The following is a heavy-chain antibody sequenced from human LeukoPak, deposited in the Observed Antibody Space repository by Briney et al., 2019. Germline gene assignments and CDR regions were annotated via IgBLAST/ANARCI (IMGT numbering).Heavy chain of an antibody. CDR3: ARDGGSATRYNYYYYYMDV. J-gene: IGHJ6*03. D-gene: IGHD1-26*01. CDR2: INCNGGST. V-gene: IGHV3-20*04. CDR1: GFTFDDYG. Sequence: GGSLRLSCAASGFTFDDYGMSWVRQAPGKGLEWVSGINCNGGSTGYADSVKGRFTISRDNAKNSLYLQMNSLRAEDTALYYCARDGGSATRYNYYYYYMDVWGKGTTVTVSS.